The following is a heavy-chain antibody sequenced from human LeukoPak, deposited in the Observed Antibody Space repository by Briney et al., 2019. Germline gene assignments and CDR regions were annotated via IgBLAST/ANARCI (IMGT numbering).Heavy chain of an antibody. CDR1: GFTFTSFA. CDR2: IYSGGST. CDR3: ARVFYGSGGWFDP. J-gene: IGHJ5*02. D-gene: IGHD3-10*01. Sequence: SGGSLRLSCAASGFTFTSFAMSWVRQAPGKGLEWVSVIYSGGSTYYADSVKGRFTISRDNSKNTLYLQMNSLRAEDTAVYYCARVFYGSGGWFDPWGQGTLVTVSS. V-gene: IGHV3-53*01.